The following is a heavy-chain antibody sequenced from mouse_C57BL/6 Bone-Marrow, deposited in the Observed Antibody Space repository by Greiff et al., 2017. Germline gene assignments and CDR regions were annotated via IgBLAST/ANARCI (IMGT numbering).Heavy chain of an antibody. CDR2: IHPNSGST. J-gene: IGHJ4*01. D-gene: IGHD2-1*01. Sequence: KQRPGQGLEWIGMIHPNSGSTNYNEKFKSKATLTVDKSSSTAYMQLSSLTSEDSAVYYCASYGNYVGYYAMDYWGQGTSVTVSS. V-gene: IGHV1-64*01. CDR3: ASYGNYVGYYAMDY.